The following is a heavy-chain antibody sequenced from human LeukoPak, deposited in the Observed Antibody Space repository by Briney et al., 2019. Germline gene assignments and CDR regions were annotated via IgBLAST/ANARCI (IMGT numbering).Heavy chain of an antibody. CDR1: GFTFSSYW. J-gene: IGHJ4*02. Sequence: GGSLRLSCAASGFTFSSYWMHWVRQAPGKELVWVSRINSDGSSTSYADSVKGRFTISRDNAKNTLYLQMNSLRAEDTAVYYCARTPYSSSWTLGYWGQGTLVTVSS. D-gene: IGHD6-13*01. CDR3: ARTPYSSSWTLGY. CDR2: INSDGSST. V-gene: IGHV3-74*01.